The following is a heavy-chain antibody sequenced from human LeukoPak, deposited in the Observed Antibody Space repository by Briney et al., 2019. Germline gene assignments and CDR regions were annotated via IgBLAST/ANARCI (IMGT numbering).Heavy chain of an antibody. J-gene: IGHJ5*02. V-gene: IGHV4-4*07. CDR2: ISVSGSP. CDR3: ARDRLERRYVWFDP. Sequence: KPSETLSLTCTVSGGSFSTYFWSWVRQPAGKGLEWIGRISVSGSPDYNPSLKSRVTISVDTSKNQFSLKLSSVTAADTAVYYCARDRLERRYVWFDPWGQGTLVTVSS. CDR1: GGSFSTYF. D-gene: IGHD1-1*01.